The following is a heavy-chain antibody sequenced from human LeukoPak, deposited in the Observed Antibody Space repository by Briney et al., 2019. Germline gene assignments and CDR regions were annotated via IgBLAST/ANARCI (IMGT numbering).Heavy chain of an antibody. Sequence: GGSLRLSCAASVFTFDDYAMHWFRQAPGKGLEWVSGVSWNSGSIGYADSVKGRFTISRDNAKNSLYLLMNSLIAEDTALYYCAEGRGGAAAVYGMDVWGQGTTVTVSS. D-gene: IGHD6-13*01. J-gene: IGHJ6*02. V-gene: IGHV3-9*01. CDR2: VSWNSGSI. CDR1: VFTFDDYA. CDR3: AEGRGGAAAVYGMDV.